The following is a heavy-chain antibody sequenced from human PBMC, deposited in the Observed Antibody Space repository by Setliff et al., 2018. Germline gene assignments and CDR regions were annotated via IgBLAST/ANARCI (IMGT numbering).Heavy chain of an antibody. CDR1: GFTFSSHG. D-gene: IGHD3-22*01. CDR2: ISYDGGHK. Sequence: TGGSLRLSCAASGFTFSSHGMHWVRQAPGKGLEWVSFISYDGGHKYYVDSVKGRFTISRDNSKNTLYLQMSSLRAEDTAVYYCAKEYYYDSSGLDYWGQGTLVTVSS. V-gene: IGHV3-30*18. J-gene: IGHJ4*02. CDR3: AKEYYYDSSGLDY.